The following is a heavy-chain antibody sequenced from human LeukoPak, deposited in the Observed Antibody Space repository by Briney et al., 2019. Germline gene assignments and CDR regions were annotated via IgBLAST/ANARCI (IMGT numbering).Heavy chain of an antibody. D-gene: IGHD7-27*01. CDR3: ASRKLGNDY. J-gene: IGHJ4*02. CDR1: GGSISSSSYY. V-gene: IGHV4-39*07. CDR2: IHYSGST. Sequence: PSETLSLTCTVSGGSISSSSYYWGWIRQPPGKGLEWIGSIHYSGSTYYNPSLKSRVTISADTSKNQFSLKLISVTAADTAVYYCASRKLGNDYWGQGTLVTVSS.